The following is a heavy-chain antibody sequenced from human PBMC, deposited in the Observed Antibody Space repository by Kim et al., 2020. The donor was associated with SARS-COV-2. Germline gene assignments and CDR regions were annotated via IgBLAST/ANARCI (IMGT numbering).Heavy chain of an antibody. CDR1: GGSISSGGYY. D-gene: IGHD4-17*01. J-gene: IGHJ2*01. Sequence: SETLSLTCTVSGGSISSGGYYWSWIRQHPGKGLEWIGYIYYSGSTYYNPSLKSRVTISVDTSKNQFSLKLSSVTAADTAVYYCARAYGGNVGMATNYWYFGLSGRAPLLTVSS. CDR2: IYYSGST. V-gene: IGHV4-31*03. CDR3: ARAYGGNVGMATNYWYFGL.